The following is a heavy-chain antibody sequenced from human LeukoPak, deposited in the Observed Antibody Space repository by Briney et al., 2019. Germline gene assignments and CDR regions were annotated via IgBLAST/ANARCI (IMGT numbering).Heavy chain of an antibody. CDR2: IYPGDSDT. J-gene: IGHJ4*02. V-gene: IGHV5-51*01. CDR1: GYSFTNYW. Sequence: GESLKISCKGSGYSFTNYWIGWVRQMPGKGLEWMGIIYPGDSDTRYSPSFQGQVTISADKSISTAYLQWGSLKASDTAMYYCARQRWTATAPFDYWGQGTLVTVSS. D-gene: IGHD5-18*01. CDR3: ARQRWTATAPFDY.